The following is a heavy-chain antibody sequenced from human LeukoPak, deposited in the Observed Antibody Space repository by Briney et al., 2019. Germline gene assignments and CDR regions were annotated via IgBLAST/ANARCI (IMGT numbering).Heavy chain of an antibody. D-gene: IGHD3-22*01. J-gene: IGHJ4*02. CDR2: ISGGGGST. Sequence: GGSLRLSCAASGFIFNNNAMSWVRQAPGKGLEWVSAISGGGGSTYYADSVKGRFTISRDNSKNTLYLQMNSLRAEDTAVYYCAKDSLDYYDSSGYDYDYWGQGTLVTVSS. CDR3: AKDSLDYYDSSGYDYDY. V-gene: IGHV3-23*01. CDR1: GFIFNNNA.